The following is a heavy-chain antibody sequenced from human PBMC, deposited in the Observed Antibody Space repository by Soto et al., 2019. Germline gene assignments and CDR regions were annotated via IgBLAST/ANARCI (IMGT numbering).Heavy chain of an antibody. CDR2: IYYSGST. CDR3: ARRANGVYANWFDP. J-gene: IGHJ5*02. V-gene: IGHV4-59*08. D-gene: IGHD2-8*01. Sequence: QVQLQESGPGLVKPSETLSLTCTVSGGSISSYYWSWIRQPPGKGLEWIGYIYYSGSTNYNPSRKSRVTISVDTSKNQFSLKMSSVTAADTAVYYWARRANGVYANWFDPWGQGTLVTVSS. CDR1: GGSISSYY.